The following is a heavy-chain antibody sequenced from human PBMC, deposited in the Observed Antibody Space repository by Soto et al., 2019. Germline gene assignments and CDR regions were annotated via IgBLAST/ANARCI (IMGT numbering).Heavy chain of an antibody. CDR2: ISSSSSTI. D-gene: IGHD6-13*01. J-gene: IGHJ4*02. CDR3: ATDLGRIAAAGTQFDY. Sequence: GGSLRLSCAASGFTFSSYSMNWVRQAPGKGLEWVSYISSSSSTIYYADSVKGRFTISRDNAKNSLYLQMNSLRDEDTAVYYCATDLGRIAAAGTQFDYWGQGTLVTVSS. V-gene: IGHV3-48*02. CDR1: GFTFSSYS.